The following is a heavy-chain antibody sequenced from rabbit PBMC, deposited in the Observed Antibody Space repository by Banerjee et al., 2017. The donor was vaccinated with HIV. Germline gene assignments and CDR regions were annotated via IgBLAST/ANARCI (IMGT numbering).Heavy chain of an antibody. D-gene: IGHD6-1*01. CDR2: IDAGSGTNT. Sequence: QEQLVESGGGLVQPEGSLTLTCTASGFSFSSSYYMCWVRQAPGKGLEWIACIDAGSGTNTYYASWAKGRFTISKTSSTTVSLQMTSLTAADTATYFCARGPRYGGWGGYAYVITRLDLRGQGTLVTVS. J-gene: IGHJ3*01. V-gene: IGHV1S45*01. CDR1: GFSFSSSYY. CDR3: ARGPRYGGWGGYAYVITRLDL.